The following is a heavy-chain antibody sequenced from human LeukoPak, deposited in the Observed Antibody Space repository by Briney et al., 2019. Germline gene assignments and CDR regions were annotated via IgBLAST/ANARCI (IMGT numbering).Heavy chain of an antibody. Sequence: GSLRLSCAASGFTFSSYAMSWVRQAPGKGLEWIGYIYYSGSTNYNPSLKSRVTISVDTSKNQFSLKLSSVTAADTAVYYCARTISFEVPGAQWLLKYLDYWGQGTLVTVSS. CDR1: GFTFSSYA. CDR3: ARTISFEVPGAQWLLKYLDY. J-gene: IGHJ4*02. V-gene: IGHV4-59*01. CDR2: IYYSGST. D-gene: IGHD3-22*01.